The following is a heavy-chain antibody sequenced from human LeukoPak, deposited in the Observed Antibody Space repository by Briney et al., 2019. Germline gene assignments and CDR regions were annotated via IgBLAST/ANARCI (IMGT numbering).Heavy chain of an antibody. Sequence: ASVKVSCKASGYTFTGYYMHWVRQAPGQGLEWMGWINPNSGGTTYAQNFQGRVTMTRDTSISSAYMELTSLTSDDTAAYYCARDSNLGYWGQGTLVTVSS. V-gene: IGHV1-2*02. J-gene: IGHJ4*02. CDR3: ARDSNLGY. CDR2: INPNSGGT. CDR1: GYTFTGYY.